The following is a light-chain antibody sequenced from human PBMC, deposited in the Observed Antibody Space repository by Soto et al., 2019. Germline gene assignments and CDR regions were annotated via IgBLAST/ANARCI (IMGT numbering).Light chain of an antibody. CDR2: GNS. CDR1: RSNIGAGYD. Sequence: QSVLTQPPSVSWAPGQRVTISCTGSRSNIGAGYDVHWYQQLPGTAPKLLIYGNSNRPSGVPDRFSGSKSGTSASLAITGLQAEDEADYYCQSYDRSLSGSVVFGGGTKVTVL. V-gene: IGLV1-40*01. J-gene: IGLJ2*01. CDR3: QSYDRSLSGSVV.